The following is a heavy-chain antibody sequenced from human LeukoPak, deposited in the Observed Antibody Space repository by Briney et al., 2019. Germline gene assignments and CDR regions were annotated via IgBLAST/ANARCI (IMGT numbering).Heavy chain of an antibody. D-gene: IGHD3-22*01. V-gene: IGHV1-2*02. CDR2: INPNSGGT. J-gene: IGHJ4*02. CDR1: RYTFTGYY. CDR3: ARASMDYYDSSGYCADY. Sequence: ASVKVSCKASRYTFTGYYMHWVRQAPGQGLEWRGWINPNSGGTNYAQKFQGRVTMTRDTSISPAYMELSRLRSDDTAVYYCARASMDYYDSSGYCADYWGQGTLVTVSS.